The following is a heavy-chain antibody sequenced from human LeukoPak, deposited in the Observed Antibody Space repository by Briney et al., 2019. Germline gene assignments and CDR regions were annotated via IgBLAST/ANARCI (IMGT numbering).Heavy chain of an antibody. D-gene: IGHD5-12*01. J-gene: IGHJ4*02. CDR2: MNPNSGNT. V-gene: IGHV1-8*02. Sequence: ASVKVSCKASGGTFSSYAISWVRQAPGQGLEWMGWMNPNSGNTGYAQKFQGRVTMTRNTSISTAYMELSSLRSEDTAVYYCARPQDGYSGYDYPFDYWGQGTLVTVSS. CDR3: ARPQDGYSGYDYPFDY. CDR1: GGTFSSYA.